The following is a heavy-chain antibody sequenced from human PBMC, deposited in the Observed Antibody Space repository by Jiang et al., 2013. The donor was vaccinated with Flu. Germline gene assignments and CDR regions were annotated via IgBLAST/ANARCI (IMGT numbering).Heavy chain of an antibody. D-gene: IGHD2-2*02. CDR2: IDPSDSYT. CDR3: ARHFQPAVIGSGYDY. CDR1: GYSFTSYW. Sequence: VQLVESGAEVKKPGESLRISCKGSGYSFTSYWISWVRQMPGKGLEWMGRIDPSDSYTNYSPSFQGHVTISADKSISTAYLQWSSLKASDTAMYYCARHFQPAVIGSGYDYWGQGTLVTVSS. V-gene: IGHV5-10-1*03. J-gene: IGHJ4*02.